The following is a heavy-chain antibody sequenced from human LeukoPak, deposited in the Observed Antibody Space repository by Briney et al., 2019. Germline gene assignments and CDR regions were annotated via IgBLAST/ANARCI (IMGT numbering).Heavy chain of an antibody. CDR1: GYSFTSYW. J-gene: IGHJ4*02. Sequence: GESLKISCKGSGYSFTSYWIGWVRQMPGKGLQWMGIIYPGDSDTRYSPSFQGQVTISADKSISTAYLQWSSLKASDIAMYYCARRGGYYGSGSYYYFDYWGQGTLVTVSS. V-gene: IGHV5-51*01. CDR2: IYPGDSDT. D-gene: IGHD3-10*01. CDR3: ARRGGYYGSGSYYYFDY.